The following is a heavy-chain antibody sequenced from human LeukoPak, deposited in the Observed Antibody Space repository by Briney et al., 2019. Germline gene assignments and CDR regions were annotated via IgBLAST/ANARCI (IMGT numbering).Heavy chain of an antibody. CDR1: GDSISGYY. D-gene: IGHD1/OR15-1a*01. CDR3: ARARGGYGNNGLFDS. V-gene: IGHV4-4*07. CDR2: IYTSGST. J-gene: IGHJ4*02. Sequence: SETLSLTCTVSGDSISGYYWTWIRQPAGKGLEWIGRIYTSGSTNYNPSLKSRATMSADTSKNQFSLKMLSMPAADTAVYYCARARGGYGNNGLFDSWGQGTLVTVSS.